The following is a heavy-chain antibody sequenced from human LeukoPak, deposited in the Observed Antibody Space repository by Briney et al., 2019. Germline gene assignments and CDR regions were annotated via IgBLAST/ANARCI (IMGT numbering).Heavy chain of an antibody. CDR2: INHSGST. D-gene: IGHD6-19*01. J-gene: IGHJ5*02. Sequence: SETLSLTCAVYGGSFSGYYWSWIRQPPGKGLEWIGEINHSGSTYYNPSLKSRVTISVDTSKNQFSLKLSSVTAADTAVYYCARDSPKVAGIMFRFDPWGQGTLVTVSS. CDR1: GGSFSGYY. V-gene: IGHV4-34*01. CDR3: ARDSPKVAGIMFRFDP.